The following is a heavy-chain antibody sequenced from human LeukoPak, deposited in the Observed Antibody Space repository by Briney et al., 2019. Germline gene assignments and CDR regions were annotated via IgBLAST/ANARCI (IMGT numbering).Heavy chain of an antibody. D-gene: IGHD6-19*01. J-gene: IGHJ4*02. Sequence: GGSLRLSCAASGFTFSSYAMSWVRQAPGKGLEWVSVISSSGSSTYYADSVKGRFTISRDYSKNTLYLQMNSLRAEDTAVYYCAKVAAHSSGWYDYWGQGTLVTVSS. CDR2: ISSSGSST. V-gene: IGHV3-23*01. CDR3: AKVAAHSSGWYDY. CDR1: GFTFSSYA.